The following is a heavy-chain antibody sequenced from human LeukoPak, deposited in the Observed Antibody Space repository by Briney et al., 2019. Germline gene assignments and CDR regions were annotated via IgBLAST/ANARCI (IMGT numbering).Heavy chain of an antibody. V-gene: IGHV1-2*02. J-gene: IGHJ5*02. Sequence: ASVKVSCKASGYTFTGYYMHWVRQAPGQGLEWMGWINPTSGDTNYAQKFQGRVTMTRDTSISTAYMEVTSLRSDDTAVYYCAAGGRVVVVSITGNWFDPWGQGTLVTVSS. CDR3: AAGGRVVVVSITGNWFDP. CDR2: INPTSGDT. D-gene: IGHD2-15*01. CDR1: GYTFTGYY.